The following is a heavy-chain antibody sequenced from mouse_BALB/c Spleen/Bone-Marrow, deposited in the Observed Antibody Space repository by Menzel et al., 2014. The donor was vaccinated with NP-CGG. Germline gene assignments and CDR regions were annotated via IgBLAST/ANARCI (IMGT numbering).Heavy chain of an antibody. V-gene: IGHV1-7*01. CDR2: INPSTGYT. CDR1: GYTFTSYW. D-gene: IGHD2-14*01. Sequence: QVQLQQSGAELAKPGASVKMSCKASGYTFTSYWMHWVKRRPGQGLEWIGYINPSTGYTEYNQKFKDKATLTADKSSSTAYMQLSSLTSEDSAVYYCARDYRYDGFAYWGQGTLVTVSA. J-gene: IGHJ3*01. CDR3: ARDYRYDGFAY.